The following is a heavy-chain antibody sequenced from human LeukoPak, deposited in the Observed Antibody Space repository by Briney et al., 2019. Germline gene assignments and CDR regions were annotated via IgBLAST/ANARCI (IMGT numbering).Heavy chain of an antibody. CDR1: GGSFSGYY. Sequence: SETLSLTCAVYGGSFSGYYWSWIRQPPGKELEWIGEINHSGSTNYNPSLKSRVTISVDTAKNQFSLKLSTVTAADTAVYYCARGGEADYDYVLGSYRYDWFDPWGQGTLVTVSS. D-gene: IGHD3-16*02. V-gene: IGHV4-34*01. J-gene: IGHJ5*02. CDR2: INHSGST. CDR3: ARGGEADYDYVLGSYRYDWFDP.